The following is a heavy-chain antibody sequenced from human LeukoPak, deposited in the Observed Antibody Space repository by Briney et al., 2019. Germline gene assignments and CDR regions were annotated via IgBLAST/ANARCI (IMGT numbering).Heavy chain of an antibody. J-gene: IGHJ4*02. CDR3: ARHRQLWLPDY. V-gene: IGHV4-59*08. CDR2: ISYSGST. D-gene: IGHD5-18*01. Sequence: PSETLSLTCTVSGGSISGYYWSWIRQPPGTGLEWLGYISYSGSTNYNPSLNSRVTISVDTSRNQFSLKLSSVTAADTAVYYCARHRQLWLPDYWGQGTLVTVSS. CDR1: GGSISGYY.